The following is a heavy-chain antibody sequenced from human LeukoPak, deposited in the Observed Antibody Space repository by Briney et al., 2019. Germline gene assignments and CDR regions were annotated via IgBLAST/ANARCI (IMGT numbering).Heavy chain of an antibody. Sequence: PGGSLRLSRAASGFTFSSYAMSWVRQAPGKGLEWVSAISGSGGSTYYADSVKGRFTISRDNSKNTLCLQMNSLRAEDTAVYYCATYSSSWYCFDYWGQGTLVTVSS. D-gene: IGHD6-13*01. CDR1: GFTFSSYA. CDR2: ISGSGGST. V-gene: IGHV3-23*01. CDR3: ATYSSSWYCFDY. J-gene: IGHJ4*02.